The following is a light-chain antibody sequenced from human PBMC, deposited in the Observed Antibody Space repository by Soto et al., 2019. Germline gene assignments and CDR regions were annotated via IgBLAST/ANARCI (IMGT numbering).Light chain of an antibody. V-gene: IGKV1-39*01. CDR1: QSISNY. Sequence: DIQITQSPSSLSASVGDSVTITCRASQSISNYLNWYQQKPGKAPKLLVYAASSLQSGVPSRFSGSGSGTDFTLTISSLQPEDFATYYCQQSYSTPFTFGPGTKVDIK. J-gene: IGKJ3*01. CDR3: QQSYSTPFT. CDR2: AAS.